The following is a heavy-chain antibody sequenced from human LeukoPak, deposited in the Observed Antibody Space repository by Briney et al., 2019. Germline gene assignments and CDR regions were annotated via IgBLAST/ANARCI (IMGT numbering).Heavy chain of an antibody. Sequence: PGVSLRLSCAASGFTFSSYAMSWVRQAPGKGLEWVSAISGSGGSTYYADSVKGRFTISRDNSKNTLYLQMNSLRAEDTAVYYCARHRYCSGGSCYSDYYYYYGMDVWGKGTTVTVFS. V-gene: IGHV3-23*01. CDR3: ARHRYCSGGSCYSDYYYYYGMDV. J-gene: IGHJ6*04. D-gene: IGHD2-15*01. CDR1: GFTFSSYA. CDR2: ISGSGGST.